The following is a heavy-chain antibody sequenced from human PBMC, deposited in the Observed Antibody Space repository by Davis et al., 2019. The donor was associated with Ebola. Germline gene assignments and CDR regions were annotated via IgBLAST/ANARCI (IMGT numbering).Heavy chain of an antibody. CDR1: GGTFSSYG. J-gene: IGHJ4*02. CDR2: ISAYNGNT. Sequence: ASVKVSCKASGGTFSSYGISWVRQAPGQGLEWMGWISAYNGNTNYAQKLQGRVTMTTDTSTSTAYMELRSLRSEDTAAYYCARVVYYGDHFDSWGQGTLVTVSS. V-gene: IGHV1-18*01. D-gene: IGHD4-17*01. CDR3: ARVVYYGDHFDS.